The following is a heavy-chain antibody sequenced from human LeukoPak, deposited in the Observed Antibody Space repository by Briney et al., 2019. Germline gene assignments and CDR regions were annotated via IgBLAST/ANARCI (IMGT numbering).Heavy chain of an antibody. V-gene: IGHV3-74*01. Sequence: GSLRLSCAASGLTSNSHWMHWARQAPGKGLVWVARINGDGSSINYADSVKGRFTISRDNAKNTLYLQMNSLRAEDTAVYYCTRGRGPYGWFDPWGQGTLVTVSS. CDR1: GLTSNSHW. CDR2: INGDGSSI. J-gene: IGHJ5*02. D-gene: IGHD3-10*01. CDR3: TRGRGPYGWFDP.